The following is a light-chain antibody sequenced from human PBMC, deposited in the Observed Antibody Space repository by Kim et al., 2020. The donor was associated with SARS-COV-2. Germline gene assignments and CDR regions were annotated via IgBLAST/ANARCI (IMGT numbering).Light chain of an antibody. J-gene: IGLJ2*01. CDR3: NSRESGVNVVI. CDR1: SLRSYY. CDR2: DKN. Sequence: SSELTQDPAVSVALGQTVRITCQGDSLRSYYATWYQQKPGQAPVLVIYDKNSRPSGIPARFSASYSGNTASLTITGAQAGDEAVYYCNSRESGVNVVIFG. V-gene: IGLV3-19*01.